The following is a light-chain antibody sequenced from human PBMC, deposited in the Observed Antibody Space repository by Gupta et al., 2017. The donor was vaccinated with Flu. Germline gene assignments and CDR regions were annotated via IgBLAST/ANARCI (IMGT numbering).Light chain of an antibody. CDR2: AAS. Sequence: DIQMTQSPSSLSASVGDRVTITCRASQSISSYLNWYQQKPGKAPKLLIEAASSLQSGVPSRVSGSGSGTDFTLTISSLQTEDLSTYYCQQSYCTPYTFGQGTKLEIK. V-gene: IGKV1-39*01. CDR1: QSISSY. CDR3: QQSYCTPYT. J-gene: IGKJ2*01.